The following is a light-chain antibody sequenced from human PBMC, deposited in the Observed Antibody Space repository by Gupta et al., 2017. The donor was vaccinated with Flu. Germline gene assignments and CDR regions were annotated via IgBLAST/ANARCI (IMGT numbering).Light chain of an antibody. CDR3: NSRDSRDNNQGV. CDR2: AKN. V-gene: IGLV3-19*01. CDR1: SLRRCY. J-gene: IGLJ3*02. Sequence: QTVRITCQGDSLRRCYASCYHQKPGQATGLVIYAKNKRHEGSPDRFSGSSSGNTAAVTITGAQAEDEADYYCNSRDSRDNNQGVFGGGTKLTVL.